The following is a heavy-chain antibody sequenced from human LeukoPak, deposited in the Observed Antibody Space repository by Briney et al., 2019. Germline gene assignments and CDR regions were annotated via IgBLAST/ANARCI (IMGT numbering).Heavy chain of an antibody. Sequence: GGSLRLSCAASGFTFSNAWMSWVRQAPGKGLEWVGRIKSKTDGGTTDYAAPVKGRFTISRDDPKNTLYLQMNSLKTEDTAVYYCTTSGRSSSWYKYWGQGTLVTVSS. J-gene: IGHJ4*02. CDR3: TTSGRSSSWYKY. CDR1: GFTFSNAW. D-gene: IGHD6-13*01. V-gene: IGHV3-15*01. CDR2: IKSKTDGGTT.